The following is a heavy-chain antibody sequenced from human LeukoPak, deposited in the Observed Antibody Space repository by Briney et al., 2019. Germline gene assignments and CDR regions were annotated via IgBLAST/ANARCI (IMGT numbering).Heavy chain of an antibody. V-gene: IGHV4-61*02. J-gene: IGHJ4*02. D-gene: IGHD3-10*01. CDR2: IYTSGST. Sequence: SETLSLTCTVSGDSISSGSYYWSWIRQPAGKGLEWIGRIYTSGSTNYNPSLKSRVTISVDTSKNQFSLKLSSVTAADTAVYYCARLGRYYYHFDYWGQGTLVTVSS. CDR3: ARLGRYYYHFDY. CDR1: GDSISSGSYY.